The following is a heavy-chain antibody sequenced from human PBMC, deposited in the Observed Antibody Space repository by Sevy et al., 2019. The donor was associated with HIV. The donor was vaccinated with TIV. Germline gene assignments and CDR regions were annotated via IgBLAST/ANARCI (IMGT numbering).Heavy chain of an antibody. CDR2: IYYSGKT. D-gene: IGHD3-9*01. CDR1: GGSIRSTSHY. V-gene: IGHV4-39*01. CDR3: TRFSNHFVVMLTPTQRWSFDI. Sequence: SETLSLTCTVSGGSIRSTSHYWGWIRQSPGKGLEWIGSIYYSGKTNYKWSLKSRVTMSVDTSKNQFSLKLNSVTATDTAVYYCTRFSNHFVVMLTPTQRWSFDIWGNGTKVTVSS. J-gene: IGHJ3*02.